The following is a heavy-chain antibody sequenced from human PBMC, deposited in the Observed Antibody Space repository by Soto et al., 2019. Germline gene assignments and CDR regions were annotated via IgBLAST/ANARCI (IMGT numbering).Heavy chain of an antibody. CDR3: ARVRYCSGGSCYYFDY. Sequence: SETLSLTCTVSGGSISSYYWSWIRQPPGKGLEWIGYIYYSGSTNYNPSLKSRVTISVDTSKNQFSLKLSSVTAADTAVYYCARVRYCSGGSCYYFDYWGQGTLVTVSS. J-gene: IGHJ4*02. CDR1: GGSISSYY. D-gene: IGHD2-15*01. CDR2: IYYSGST. V-gene: IGHV4-59*01.